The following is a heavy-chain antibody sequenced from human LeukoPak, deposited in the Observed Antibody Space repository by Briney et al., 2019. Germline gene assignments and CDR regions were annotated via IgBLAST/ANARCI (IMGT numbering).Heavy chain of an antibody. CDR2: IYYSGST. J-gene: IGHJ4*02. V-gene: IGHV4-59*01. CDR1: GGSISNYY. D-gene: IGHD2-21*01. CDR3: ARDRAIAGFDY. Sequence: SETLSLTCTGSGGSISNYYWSWIRQPPGKGLEWIGYIYYSGSTNYNPSLKSRVTISVGTSKNQFSLKLSSVTAADTAVYYCARDRAIAGFDYWGQGTLVTVSS.